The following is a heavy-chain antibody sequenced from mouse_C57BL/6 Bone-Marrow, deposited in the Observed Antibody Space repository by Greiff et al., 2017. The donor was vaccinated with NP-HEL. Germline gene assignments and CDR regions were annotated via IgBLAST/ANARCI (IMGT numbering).Heavy chain of an antibody. V-gene: IGHV5-6*01. D-gene: IGHD2-4*01. CDR2: ISSGGSYT. CDR3: ARHEIYYDYEGGAY. CDR1: GFTFSSYG. Sequence: EVMLVESGGDLVKPGGSLKLSCAASGFTFSSYGMSWVRQTPDKRLEWVATISSGGSYTYYPDSVKGRFTISRDNAKNTLYLQMSSLKSEDTAMYYCARHEIYYDYEGGAYWGQGTLVTVSA. J-gene: IGHJ3*01.